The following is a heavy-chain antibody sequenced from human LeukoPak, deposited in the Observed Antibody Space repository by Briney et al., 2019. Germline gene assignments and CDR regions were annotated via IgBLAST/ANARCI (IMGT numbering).Heavy chain of an antibody. Sequence: GGALKLSCAASGLTFSSSWMTWVRQTPGKGLEWVANIKEDGSEKYYVDSVKGRFTISRDNAKNSLYLQMNSLRAEDTALYYCATDVGGDWGQGTLVTVSS. D-gene: IGHD6-25*01. V-gene: IGHV3-7*01. CDR1: GLTFSSSW. CDR3: ATDVGGD. CDR2: IKEDGSEK. J-gene: IGHJ4*02.